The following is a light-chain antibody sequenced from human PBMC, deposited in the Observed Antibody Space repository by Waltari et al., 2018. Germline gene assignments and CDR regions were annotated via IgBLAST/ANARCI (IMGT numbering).Light chain of an antibody. J-gene: IGKJ4*01. CDR2: AAT. V-gene: IGKV1-39*01. Sequence: DIQMTQSPSSLSASLGDRVTITCRASQTISTNLNWYQHRPGKVPKLLIYAATFFQRGVPSRFSGSGSGTDFTLTIRSLQPEDFVFYFCQQSYSAPPSFGGGTKVDVK. CDR1: QTISTN. CDR3: QQSYSAPPS.